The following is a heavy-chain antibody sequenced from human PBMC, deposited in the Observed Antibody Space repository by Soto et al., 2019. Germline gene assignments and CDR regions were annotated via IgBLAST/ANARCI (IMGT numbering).Heavy chain of an antibody. V-gene: IGHV5-10-1*01. CDR1: GYSFTSYW. J-gene: IGHJ6*02. CDR2: IDPSDSYT. CDR3: ASPNSSIFGVVTTRGYYYYGMDG. D-gene: IGHD3-3*01. Sequence: PGESLKISCKGSGYSFTSYWISWVRRMPGKGLEWMGRIDPSDSYTNYSPSFQGHVTISADKSISTAYLQWSSLKASDTAMYYCASPNSSIFGVVTTRGYYYYGMDGWGQGTTVTVSS.